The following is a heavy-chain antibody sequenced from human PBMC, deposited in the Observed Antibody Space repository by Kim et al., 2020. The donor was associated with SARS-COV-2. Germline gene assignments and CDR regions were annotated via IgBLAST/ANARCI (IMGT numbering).Heavy chain of an antibody. D-gene: IGHD2-2*01. J-gene: IGHJ3*02. CDR2: ISYDGSNK. Sequence: GGSLRLSCAASGFTFSSYAMHWVRQAPGKGLEWVAVISYDGSNKYYADSVKGRFTISRDNSKNTLYLQMNSLRAEDTAVYYCARGGVKKSRTYCSSTSCYRGAAFDIWGQGTMVTVSS. CDR1: GFTFSSYA. V-gene: IGHV3-30-3*01. CDR3: ARGGVKKSRTYCSSTSCYRGAAFDI.